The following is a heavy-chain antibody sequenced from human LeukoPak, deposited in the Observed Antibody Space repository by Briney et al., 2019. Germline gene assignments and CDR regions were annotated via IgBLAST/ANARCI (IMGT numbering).Heavy chain of an antibody. Sequence: PSETPSLTCCGSGDASSISHWLRIRDPPGNRPECLGYICYSGSTNYNPSLKSRVTISVDTSKNQFSLKLSSVTAADTAVYYCARLGFSGIEGLGRSWFDPWGQGTLVTVSS. J-gene: IGHJ5*02. CDR1: GDASSISH. V-gene: IGHV4-59*08. D-gene: IGHD1-26*01. CDR3: ARLGFSGIEGLGRSWFDP. CDR2: ICYSGST.